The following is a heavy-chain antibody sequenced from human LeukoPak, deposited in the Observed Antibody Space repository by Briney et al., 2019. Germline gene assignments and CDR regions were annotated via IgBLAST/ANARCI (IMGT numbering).Heavy chain of an antibody. CDR2: ISNSGSTI. CDR3: ARSDWFDP. Sequence: GGSLRLSCAASGFAFNNYDMHWVRQAPGKGLEWISYISNSGSTIYYADSVKGRFTTSRDSAKNLLFLQMNSLTAEDTAVYYCARSDWFDPWGQGTLVTVSS. CDR1: GFAFNNYD. J-gene: IGHJ5*02. V-gene: IGHV3-48*03.